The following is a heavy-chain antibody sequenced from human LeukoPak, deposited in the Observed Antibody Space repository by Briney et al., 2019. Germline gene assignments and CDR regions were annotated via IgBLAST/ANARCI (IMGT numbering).Heavy chain of an antibody. CDR1: GGSFSGYY. V-gene: IGHV4-34*01. J-gene: IGHJ3*02. D-gene: IGHD1-1*01. CDR3: ARHRGLGRAFDI. CDR2: INHSGST. Sequence: PSETLSLTCAVYGGSFSGYYWSWIRQPPGKGLEWIGEINHSGSTNYNPSLKSRVTISVDTSKNQFSLKLSSLTAADTAVYYCARHRGLGRAFDIWGQGTMVTVSS.